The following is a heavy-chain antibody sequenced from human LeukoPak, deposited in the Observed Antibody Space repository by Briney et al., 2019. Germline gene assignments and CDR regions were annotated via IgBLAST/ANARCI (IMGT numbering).Heavy chain of an antibody. V-gene: IGHV1-69*13. J-gene: IGHJ6*02. CDR2: IIPIFGTA. Sequence: SVKVSCKVSGYTLTELSMHWVRQAPGQGLEWMGGIIPIFGTANYAQKFQGRVTITADESTSTAYMGLSSLRSEDTAVYYCARAETAMATYYYGMDVWGQGTTVTVSS. D-gene: IGHD5-18*01. CDR1: GYTLTELS. CDR3: ARAETAMATYYYGMDV.